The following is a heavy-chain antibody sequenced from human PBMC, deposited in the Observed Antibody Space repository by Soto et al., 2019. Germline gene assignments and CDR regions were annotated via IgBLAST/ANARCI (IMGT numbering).Heavy chain of an antibody. Sequence: PSETLSLTCTVSGGSISSYYWSWIRQPPGKGLEWIGYIYYSGNTNYNPSLKSRVTISVDTSKNQFSLKLSSVTAADTAVYYCAREQGITGNGFYYYYGMDVWGQGTTVTVSS. CDR3: AREQGITGNGFYYYYGMDV. CDR1: GGSISSYY. D-gene: IGHD1-20*01. J-gene: IGHJ6*02. CDR2: IYYSGNT. V-gene: IGHV4-59*01.